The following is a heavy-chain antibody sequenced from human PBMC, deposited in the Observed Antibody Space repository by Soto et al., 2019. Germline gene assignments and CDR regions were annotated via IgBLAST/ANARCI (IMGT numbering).Heavy chain of an antibody. V-gene: IGHV1-18*01. CDR3: ARVYYDSSGFYHEDH. CDR2: ISVDNGDT. Sequence: QVKLVQSGPEVKKPGASVMVSCQASGYNFNNFLVSWVRQAPGQGPEWVGWISVDNGDTNYGQKFLGRDTMTTDTSTSTAYMDLRGLRSDDTAVYYCARVYYDSSGFYHEDHWGQGTLVTVSS. D-gene: IGHD3-22*01. J-gene: IGHJ1*01. CDR1: GYNFNNFL.